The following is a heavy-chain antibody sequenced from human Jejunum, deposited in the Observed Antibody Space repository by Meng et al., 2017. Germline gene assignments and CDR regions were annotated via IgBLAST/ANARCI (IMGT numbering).Heavy chain of an antibody. Sequence: QVLLPGSGPGLGRPSQTLSLTCTVSGGAVSSTNCYWSWIRHPPGKGLEWIGYRYYSGSTNYNPSLKSRVTISVDTSKSQFSLKLFSVTAADTAVYYCAREYCISTTCYFDSWGQGTLVTVSS. V-gene: IGHV4-61*01. D-gene: IGHD2-2*01. CDR1: GGAVSSTNCY. CDR2: RYYSGST. J-gene: IGHJ4*02. CDR3: AREYCISTTCYFDS.